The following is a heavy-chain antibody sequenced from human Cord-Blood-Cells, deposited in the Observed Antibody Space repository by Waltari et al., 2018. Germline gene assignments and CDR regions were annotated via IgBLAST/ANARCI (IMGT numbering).Heavy chain of an antibody. Sequence: QVQLVQSGAEVKKPGSSVKVSCKASGGTFSSYAISWVRQAPGQGLEWMGRIIPIRGRANYAQKFQGRVTITADKSTSTADMELSSLRSEDTAVYYCARGRARGGAFDIWGQGTMVTVSS. CDR1: GGTFSSYA. D-gene: IGHD3-10*01. V-gene: IGHV1-69*09. J-gene: IGHJ3*02. CDR2: IIPIRGRA. CDR3: ARGRARGGAFDI.